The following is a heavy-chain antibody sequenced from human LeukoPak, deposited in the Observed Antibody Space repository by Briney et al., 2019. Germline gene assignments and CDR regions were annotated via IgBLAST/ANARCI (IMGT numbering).Heavy chain of an antibody. CDR3: ARGEGGYSYVGYYYYGMDV. V-gene: IGHV1-69*13. CDR2: IIPIFGTA. Sequence: GASVKVSCKASGGTFSSYAISWVRQAPGQGLEWMGGIIPIFGTANYAQKFQGRVTITADESTSTAYVELSSLRSEDTAVYYCARGEGGYSYVGYYYYGMDVWGQGTTVTVSS. CDR1: GGTFSSYA. D-gene: IGHD5-18*01. J-gene: IGHJ6*02.